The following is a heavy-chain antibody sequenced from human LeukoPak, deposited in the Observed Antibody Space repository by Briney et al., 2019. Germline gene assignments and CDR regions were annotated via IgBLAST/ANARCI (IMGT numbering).Heavy chain of an antibody. CDR1: GYTFTSYG. D-gene: IGHD3-22*01. J-gene: IGHJ3*02. Sequence: GASVKVSCKASGYTFTSYGISWVRQAPGQGLEWMGWISAYNGNTNYAQKLQGRVTMTTDTSTSTAYMELRSLRSDDTAVYYCARESIYYYDSSGYYSPHAFDIWGQGTMVTASS. CDR3: ARESIYYYDSSGYYSPHAFDI. CDR2: ISAYNGNT. V-gene: IGHV1-18*01.